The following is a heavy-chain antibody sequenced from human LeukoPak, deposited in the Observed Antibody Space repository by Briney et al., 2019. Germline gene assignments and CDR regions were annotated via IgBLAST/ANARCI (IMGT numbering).Heavy chain of an antibody. CDR3: AKEGSVCTNGICRYFDY. CDR2: ISSSGSSI. J-gene: IGHJ4*02. CDR1: GFTFSDYY. Sequence: GGSLRLSCAASGFTFSDYYMSWIRQAPGKGLEWISYISSSGSSIFYADSVKGRFTISRDNAKNSLYLQMNSLRAEDTALYYCAKEGSVCTNGICRYFDYWGQGTLVTVSS. V-gene: IGHV3-11*01. D-gene: IGHD2-8*01.